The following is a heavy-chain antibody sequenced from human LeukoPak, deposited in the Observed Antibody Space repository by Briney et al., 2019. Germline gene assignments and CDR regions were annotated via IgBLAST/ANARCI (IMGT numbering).Heavy chain of an antibody. D-gene: IGHD3-10*01. V-gene: IGHV1-2*02. J-gene: IGHJ5*02. CDR1: GYTFTGYY. Sequence: VASVKVSCKASGYTFTGYYMHWVRQAPGQGLEWMGWINPNSGGTNYAQKFQGRVTMTRDTSISTAYMELSRLRSDDTAVYYCARLLLWFGELPKDHSDNWFDPWGQGTLVTVSS. CDR3: ARLLLWFGELPKDHSDNWFDP. CDR2: INPNSGGT.